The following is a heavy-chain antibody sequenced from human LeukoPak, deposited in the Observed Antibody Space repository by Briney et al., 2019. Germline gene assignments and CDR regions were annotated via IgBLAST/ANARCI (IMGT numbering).Heavy chain of an antibody. CDR1: GFTVSSNY. J-gene: IGHJ4*02. D-gene: IGHD6-19*01. CDR3: ATEWYSSGWYGDY. CDR2: IYSGGST. V-gene: IGHV3-66*01. Sequence: TGGSLRLSCAASGFTVSSNYMSWVRQAPGKGLEWVSVIYSGGSTYYADSVKGRFTISRDNSENTLYLQMNSLRAEDTAVYYCATEWYSSGWYGDYWGQGTLVTVSS.